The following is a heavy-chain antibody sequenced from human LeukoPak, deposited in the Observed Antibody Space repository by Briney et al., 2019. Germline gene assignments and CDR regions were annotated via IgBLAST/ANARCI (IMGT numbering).Heavy chain of an antibody. CDR1: GFTFSSAY. D-gene: IGHD3-16*02. J-gene: IGHJ4*02. V-gene: IGHV3-23*01. CDR3: AKYVLGPGGVIGETEH. Sequence: PGGSLRLSCAVSGFTFSSAYMSWVRQAPGKGLEWVTGISGGSDSTYYADSVRGRFTISRDTSKNTLYLQMNSLRADDTAVYYCAKYVLGPGGVIGETEHWGQGTQVTVSS. CDR2: ISGGSDST.